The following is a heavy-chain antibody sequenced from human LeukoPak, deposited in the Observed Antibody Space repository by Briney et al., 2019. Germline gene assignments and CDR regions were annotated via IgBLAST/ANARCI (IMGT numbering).Heavy chain of an antibody. CDR3: AKDAFPYYYDSSGGWFDP. D-gene: IGHD3-22*01. Sequence: GGSLRLSCAASGFTFSSYSMHWVRQAPGKGLEWVAFIRYDGSNKYYADSVKGRFTISRDNSKNTLYLQMNSLRAEDTAVYYCAKDAFPYYYDSSGGWFDPWGQGTLVTVSS. V-gene: IGHV3-30*02. J-gene: IGHJ5*02. CDR2: IRYDGSNK. CDR1: GFTFSSYS.